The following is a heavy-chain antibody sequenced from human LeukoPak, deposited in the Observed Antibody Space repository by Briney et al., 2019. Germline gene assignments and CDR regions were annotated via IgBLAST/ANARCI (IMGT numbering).Heavy chain of an antibody. D-gene: IGHD3-22*01. CDR3: ATTYYDSSGRGAFDI. V-gene: IGHV1-24*01. CDR1: GYTFTELS. Sequence: ASVTVSCKVSGYTFTELSMHWVRQAPGKGLEWMGGFDPEDGETIYAQKFQGRVTMTEDTSTDTAYMELSSLRSEDTAAYYCATTYYDSSGRGAFDIWGQGTMVTVSS. J-gene: IGHJ3*02. CDR2: FDPEDGET.